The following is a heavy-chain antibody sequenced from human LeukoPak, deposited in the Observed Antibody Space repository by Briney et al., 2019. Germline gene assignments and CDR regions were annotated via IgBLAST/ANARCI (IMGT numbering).Heavy chain of an antibody. V-gene: IGHV1-69*05. CDR1: GGTFSSYA. CDR3: ATFPYCTNGVCSPHPAYYFDY. D-gene: IGHD2-8*01. J-gene: IGHJ4*02. CDR2: IIPIFGTA. Sequence: VASVKVSCKASGGTFSSYAISWVRQAPGQGLEWMGGIIPIFGTANYAQKFQGRVTITTDESTSTAYMELSSLRSEDTAVYYCATFPYCTNGVCSPHPAYYFDYWGQGTLVTVSS.